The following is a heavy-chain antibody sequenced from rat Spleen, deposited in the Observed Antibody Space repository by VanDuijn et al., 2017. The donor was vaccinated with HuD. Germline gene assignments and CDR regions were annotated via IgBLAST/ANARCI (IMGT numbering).Heavy chain of an antibody. CDR1: GLSFSNYD. CDR3: ERQWDY. J-gene: IGHJ2*01. CDR2: ISHEGSST. V-gene: IGHV5-22*01. Sequence: EVQLVESGGGLVQLERPMKLSGEASGLSFSNYDMAWVRQAPKKGLEGVASISHEGSSTYYGDSVKGRFTISRDNAKSTLYLQMDSLRSEDTATYYCERQWDYWGQGVMVTVSS.